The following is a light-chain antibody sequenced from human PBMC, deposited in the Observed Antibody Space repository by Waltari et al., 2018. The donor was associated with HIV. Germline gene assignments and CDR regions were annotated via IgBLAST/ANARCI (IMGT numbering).Light chain of an antibody. CDR3: CSYAGSYTLV. Sequence: QAVVTQESSLTVSPGGTVTLTCGSSTGAVSSDHFPYWFQQKPGQAPRTLIYDTSNKHSWTPARFSGSLLGGKAALTLSGAQPEDEADYYCCSYAGSYTLVFGGGTKLTVL. CDR2: DTS. V-gene: IGLV7-46*01. J-gene: IGLJ2*01. CDR1: TGAVSSDHF.